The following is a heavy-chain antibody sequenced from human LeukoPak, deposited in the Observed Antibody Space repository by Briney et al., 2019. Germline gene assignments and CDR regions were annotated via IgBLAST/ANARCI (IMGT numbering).Heavy chain of an antibody. CDR2: ISAYNGNT. J-gene: IGHJ4*02. Sequence: GASVKVSCKTSGYTFTAYQIHWVRQAPGQGLEWMGWISAYNGNTNYAQKLQGRVTMTTDTSTSTAYMELRSLRSDDTAVYYCARAGVLDSSGYFDYWGQGTLVTVSS. V-gene: IGHV1-18*04. D-gene: IGHD3-22*01. CDR1: GYTFTAYQ. CDR3: ARAGVLDSSGYFDY.